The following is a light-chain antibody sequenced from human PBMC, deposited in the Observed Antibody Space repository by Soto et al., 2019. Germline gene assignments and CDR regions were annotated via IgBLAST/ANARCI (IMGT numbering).Light chain of an antibody. V-gene: IGKV1-17*03. CDR3: LQHNTFPWP. CDR2: GAF. J-gene: IGKJ1*01. CDR1: QGINDN. Sequence: IQMTQSPSAMSASVGDRVTITCRASQGINDNLAWFQQKPGQVPKRLIYGAFSLQRGVPSRFSGSGSGTEFTLTISSLQPEDFATYYCLQHNTFPWPSGQVTMVDIK.